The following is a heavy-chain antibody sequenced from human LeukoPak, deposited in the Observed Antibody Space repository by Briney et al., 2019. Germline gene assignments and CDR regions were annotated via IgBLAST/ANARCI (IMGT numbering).Heavy chain of an antibody. Sequence: GGSLRLSCAASGFTFSSYSMNWVRQAPGKGLEWVSYISSSSSTIYYADSVKGRFTISRDNAKNSLYLQMNSLRAEDTAVYYCARDEGIAAANYDYWGQGTLVTVSS. J-gene: IGHJ4*02. CDR1: GFTFSSYS. CDR2: ISSSSSTI. D-gene: IGHD6-13*01. V-gene: IGHV3-48*01. CDR3: ARDEGIAAANYDY.